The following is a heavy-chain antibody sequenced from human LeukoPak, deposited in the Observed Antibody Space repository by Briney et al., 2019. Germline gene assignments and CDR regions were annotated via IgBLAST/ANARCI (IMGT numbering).Heavy chain of an antibody. CDR1: GGSFSGYY. V-gene: IGHV4-34*01. CDR3: ANLTPPSWWFDP. J-gene: IGHJ5*02. Sequence: AETLSLTCAVYGGSFSGYYWSWIRQPPGKGLEWIGEINHSGSTNYNPSLKSRVTISVDTSKNQFSLKLSSVTAADTAVYYCANLTPPSWWFDPWGQGTLVTVSS. D-gene: IGHD1-14*01. CDR2: INHSGST.